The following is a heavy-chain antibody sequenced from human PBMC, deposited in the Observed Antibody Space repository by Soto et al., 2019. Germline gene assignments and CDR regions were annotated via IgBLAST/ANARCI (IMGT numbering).Heavy chain of an antibody. J-gene: IGHJ4*02. V-gene: IGHV4-39*01. CDR1: GGSISSSNYY. CDR2: IYYSGST. CDR3: ARPTYSSSAYVKY. Sequence: SETLSLTCTVSGGSISSSNYYWGWIRQPPGKGLEWIGGIYYSGSTYYSPSLRSRVTISVDTSKNQFSLKLSSVTAADTAVYFCARPTYSSSAYVKYWGQGTLVTVSS. D-gene: IGHD6-6*01.